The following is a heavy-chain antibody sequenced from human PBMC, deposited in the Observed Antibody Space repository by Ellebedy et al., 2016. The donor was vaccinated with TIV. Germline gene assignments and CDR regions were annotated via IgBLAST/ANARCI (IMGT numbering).Heavy chain of an antibody. CDR2: IWYDGSNK. D-gene: IGHD1-26*01. V-gene: IGHV3-30*02. CDR3: AKEGGVGATSLDY. CDR1: GFTFSSYG. J-gene: IGHJ4*02. Sequence: GESLKISXAASGFTFSSYGMHWVRQAPGKGLEWVAVIWYDGSNKYYADSVKGRFTISRDNSKNTLYLQMNSLRAEDTAVYYCAKEGGVGATSLDYWGQGTLVTVSS.